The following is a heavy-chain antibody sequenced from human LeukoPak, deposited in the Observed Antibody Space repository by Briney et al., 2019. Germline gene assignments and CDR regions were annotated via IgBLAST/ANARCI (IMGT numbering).Heavy chain of an antibody. CDR1: GGSISSSSYY. J-gene: IGHJ4*02. V-gene: IGHV4-39*07. D-gene: IGHD3-22*01. CDR3: ARVRSSGYFYSLLV. CDR2: INYSGSA. Sequence: SETLSLTCTVSGGSISSSSYYWGWIRQPPGKGLEWIGYINYSGSAYYNPSLKSRVTISVDTSKNQFSLRLSSVTAADTAVYYCARVRSSGYFYSLLVWGQGTLVTVSS.